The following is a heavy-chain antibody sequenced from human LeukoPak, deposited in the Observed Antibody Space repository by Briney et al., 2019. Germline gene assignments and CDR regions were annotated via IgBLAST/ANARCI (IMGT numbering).Heavy chain of an antibody. V-gene: IGHV5-51*01. Sequence: GESLKISCKGSGYNFPNYWIAWVRQMPGKGLEWMGIVYLGDSDTRYSPSFQGQVTISADKSISTAYVQWSSLKASDSAMYYCARHQKVGATSPFDYWGQGNLVTVSS. CDR3: ARHQKVGATSPFDY. D-gene: IGHD1-26*01. J-gene: IGHJ4*02. CDR1: GYNFPNYW. CDR2: VYLGDSDT.